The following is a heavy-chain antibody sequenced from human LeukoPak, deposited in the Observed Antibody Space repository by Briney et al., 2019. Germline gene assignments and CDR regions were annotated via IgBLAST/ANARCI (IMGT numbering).Heavy chain of an antibody. Sequence: ASVKVSCKASGGTFSSYAISWVRQAPGQGLEWMGGIIPIFGTANYAQKFQGRVTITTDESTSTAYVELSSLRSEDTAVYYCARDRVRGYSYGGFDYWGQGTLVTVSS. V-gene: IGHV1-69*05. J-gene: IGHJ4*02. CDR3: ARDRVRGYSYGGFDY. CDR2: IIPIFGTA. D-gene: IGHD5-18*01. CDR1: GGTFSSYA.